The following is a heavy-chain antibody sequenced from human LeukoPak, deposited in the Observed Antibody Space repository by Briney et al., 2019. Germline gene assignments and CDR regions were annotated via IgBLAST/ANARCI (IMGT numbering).Heavy chain of an antibody. V-gene: IGHV4-39*07. J-gene: IGHJ4*02. Sequence: SETLSLTCTVSGGSISSTIYYWGWIRQPPGKGLEYIGSIYYSGSTYYNPPLKSRVTISVDTSKNQFSLKLSSVTAADTAMYYCATEIVATNSFDYWGQGTLVTVSS. D-gene: IGHD5-12*01. CDR3: ATEIVATNSFDY. CDR1: GGSISSTIYY. CDR2: IYYSGST.